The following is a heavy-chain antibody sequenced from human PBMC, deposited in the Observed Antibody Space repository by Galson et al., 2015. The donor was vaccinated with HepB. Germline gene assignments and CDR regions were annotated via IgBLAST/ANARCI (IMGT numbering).Heavy chain of an antibody. J-gene: IGHJ5*02. D-gene: IGHD3-10*01. CDR1: GYTFTGYY. CDR3: ARAGLTGGNWFDP. CDR2: INPNSGGT. V-gene: IGHV1-2*04. Sequence: SVKVSCKASGYTFTGYYMHWVRQAPGQGLEWMGWINPNSGGTNYAQKFQGWVTMTRDTSISAAYMELSRLRSDDTAVYYCARAGLTGGNWFDPWGQGTLVTASS.